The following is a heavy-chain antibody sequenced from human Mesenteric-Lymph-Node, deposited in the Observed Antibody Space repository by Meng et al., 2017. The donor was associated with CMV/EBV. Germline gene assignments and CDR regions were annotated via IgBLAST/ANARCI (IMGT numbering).Heavy chain of an antibody. CDR2: IYSGGSST. CDR1: GFTFSSYA. V-gene: IGHV3-23*03. CDR3: VRGGRTTKSLAGYFDP. J-gene: IGHJ5*02. Sequence: GGSLRLSCAASGFTFSSYAMSWVRQAPGKGLEWVSVIYSGGSSTYYADSVKGRFTIFRDNAKNSIYLQMNSLRVEDTAVYYCVRGGRTTKSLAGYFDPWGQGTLVTVSS. D-gene: IGHD3-16*01.